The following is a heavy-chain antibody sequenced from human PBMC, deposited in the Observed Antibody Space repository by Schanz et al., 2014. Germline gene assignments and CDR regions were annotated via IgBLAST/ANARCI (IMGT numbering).Heavy chain of an antibody. CDR1: GGSIRSGTYY. J-gene: IGHJ2*01. CDR3: ARDTTWRLDL. Sequence: QVQLQESGPGLVKPSQTLSLTFTVSGGSIRSGTYYWSWIRQPAGKALEWVGLVFPNGITNYNPSLKSRVPIALATPKNHFPLTRTSLTAADAAVYYCARDTTWRLDLWGRGTLVTVSS. D-gene: IGHD1-1*01. CDR2: VFPNGIT. V-gene: IGHV4-61*02.